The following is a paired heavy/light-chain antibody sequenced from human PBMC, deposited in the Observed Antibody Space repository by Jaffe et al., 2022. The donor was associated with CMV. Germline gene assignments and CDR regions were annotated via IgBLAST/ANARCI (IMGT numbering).Heavy chain of an antibody. CDR2: IIPILGIA. V-gene: IGHV1-69*09. CDR3: ARDLTYCGGDCYSDWGYYMDV. J-gene: IGHJ6*03. D-gene: IGHD2-21*02. Sequence: QVQLVQSGAEVKKPGSSVKVSCKASGGTFSSYAISWVRQAPGQGLEWMGRIIPILGIANYAQKFQGRVTITADKSTSTAYMELSSLRSEDTAVYYCARDLTYCGGDCYSDWGYYMDVWGKGTTVTVSS. CDR1: GGTFSSYA.
Light chain of an antibody. J-gene: IGLJ2*01. V-gene: IGLV2-8*01. CDR2: EVS. Sequence: QSALTQPPSASGSPGQSVTISCTGTSSDVGGYNYVSWYQQHPGKAPKLMIYEVSKRPSGVPDRFSGSKSGNTASLTVSGLQAEDEADYYCSSYAGSTVVFGGGTKLTVL. CDR1: SSDVGGYNY. CDR3: SSYAGSTVV.